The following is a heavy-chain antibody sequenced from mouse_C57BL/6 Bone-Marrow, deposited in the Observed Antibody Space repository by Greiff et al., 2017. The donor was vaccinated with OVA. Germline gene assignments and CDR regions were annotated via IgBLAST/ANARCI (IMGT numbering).Heavy chain of an antibody. Sequence: QVQLKESGAELARPGASVKLSCKASGYTFTSYGISWVKQRTGQGLEWIGEIYPRSGNTYYNEKFKGKATLTADKSSSTAYMELRSLTSEDSAVYFCARAPIYYDYEGFAYWGQGTLVTVSA. D-gene: IGHD2-4*01. CDR1: GYTFTSYG. CDR2: IYPRSGNT. CDR3: ARAPIYYDYEGFAY. J-gene: IGHJ3*01. V-gene: IGHV1-81*01.